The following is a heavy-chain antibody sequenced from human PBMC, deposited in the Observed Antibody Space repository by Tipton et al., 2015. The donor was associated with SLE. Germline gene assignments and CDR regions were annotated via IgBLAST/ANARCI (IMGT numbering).Heavy chain of an antibody. Sequence: QLVQSGAEVKKPGASVKVSCKASGYTFTGYYMHWVRQAPGQGLEWMGWINPNSGDTNYAQKFQGRVTMTRDTSISTAYMELSRLRSDDTAVYYCAREGSGYDSYFDYWGQGSLVTVSS. CDR1: GYTFTGYY. CDR2: INPNSGDT. V-gene: IGHV1-2*02. D-gene: IGHD5-12*01. CDR3: AREGSGYDSYFDY. J-gene: IGHJ4*02.